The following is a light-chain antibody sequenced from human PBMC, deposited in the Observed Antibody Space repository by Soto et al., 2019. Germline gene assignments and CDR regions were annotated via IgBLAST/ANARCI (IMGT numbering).Light chain of an antibody. Sequence: EIVLTQSPGTLSLSPGERATLSCRASQSVGNNYLAWYQQKPGQAPRFLIYDASSRATGIPDRFSGSGSGKDFSVTISRLEPEDFAVYYCQQYGSTPLTFGGGTKVEIK. CDR2: DAS. V-gene: IGKV3-20*01. CDR3: QQYGSTPLT. CDR1: QSVGNNY. J-gene: IGKJ4*01.